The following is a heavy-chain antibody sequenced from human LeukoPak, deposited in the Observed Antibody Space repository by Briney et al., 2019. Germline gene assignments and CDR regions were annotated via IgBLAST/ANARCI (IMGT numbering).Heavy chain of an antibody. CDR1: GGSFSGYY. Sequence: PSETLSLTCAVYGGSFSGYYWSWIRQPPGKGLEWIGEINHSGSTNYNPSLKSRVTISVDTSKNQFSLKLSSVTAADTAVYYCARLGYFYDFWSGYSNWFDPWGQGTLVTVSS. J-gene: IGHJ5*02. D-gene: IGHD3-3*01. CDR3: ARLGYFYDFWSGYSNWFDP. CDR2: INHSGST. V-gene: IGHV4-34*01.